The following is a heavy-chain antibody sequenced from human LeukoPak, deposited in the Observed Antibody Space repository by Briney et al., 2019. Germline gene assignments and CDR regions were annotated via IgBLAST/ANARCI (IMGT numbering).Heavy chain of an antibody. V-gene: IGHV4-38-2*02. D-gene: IGHD1-26*01. CDR3: ARVGGSPTDYYYYMDV. J-gene: IGHJ6*03. Sequence: PSETLSLTCTVSGYSISRNYFWGWIRQPLGKGLEWIGSIYHSGNTYSNPSLKSRVTMSVDTSKHQFSLKLRSVTAADTAVYYCARVGGSPTDYYYYMDVWGKGTTVTVSS. CDR1: GYSISRNYF. CDR2: IYHSGNT.